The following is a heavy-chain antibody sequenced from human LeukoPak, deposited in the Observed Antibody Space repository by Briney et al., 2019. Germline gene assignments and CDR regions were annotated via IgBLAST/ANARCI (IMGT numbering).Heavy chain of an antibody. D-gene: IGHD3-9*01. CDR2: IYYSGST. V-gene: IGHV4-59*08. J-gene: IGHJ6*02. Sequence: PSETLSLTCTVSGGSISSYYWSWIRQPPGKGLEWIGYIYYSGSTNYNPSLKSRVTISVDTSKNQFSLKLSSVTAADTAVYYCASGPHSDDILTGYTSLYYYGMDVWGQGTTVTVSS. CDR3: ASGPHSDDILTGYTSLYYYGMDV. CDR1: GGSISSYY.